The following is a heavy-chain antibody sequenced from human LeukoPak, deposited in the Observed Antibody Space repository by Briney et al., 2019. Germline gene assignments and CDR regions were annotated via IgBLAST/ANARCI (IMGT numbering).Heavy chain of an antibody. Sequence: GASVKVSCKASGYTFSSNGISWVRQAPGQGLEWMGWISAYNGNTNYAQKLQGRVTMTTDTSTSTAYMELRSRRSDDTAVYYCPRGGSSSSRYYGMDVWGQGTTVTVSS. J-gene: IGHJ6*02. V-gene: IGHV1-18*01. CDR3: PRGGSSSSRYYGMDV. CDR1: GYTFSSNG. CDR2: ISAYNGNT. D-gene: IGHD6-6*01.